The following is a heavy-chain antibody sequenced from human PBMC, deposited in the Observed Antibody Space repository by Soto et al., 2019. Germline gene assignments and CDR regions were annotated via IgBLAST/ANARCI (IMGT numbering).Heavy chain of an antibody. J-gene: IGHJ4*02. V-gene: IGHV3-23*01. CDR1: GFTFSSYA. CDR2: ITGSGGST. Sequence: EVQLLESGGGLVQPGGSLRLSCAASGFTFSSYAMSWVRQAPGKGLEWVSAITGSGGSTYYADSVKGRFTISRDNSKNTLYLQMNSLRAEDTVVYYCARDWIFGVVPFFDYWGQGTLVTLSS. D-gene: IGHD3-3*01. CDR3: ARDWIFGVVPFFDY.